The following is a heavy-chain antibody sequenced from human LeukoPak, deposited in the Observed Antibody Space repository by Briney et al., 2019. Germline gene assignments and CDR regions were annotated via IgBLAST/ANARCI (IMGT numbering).Heavy chain of an antibody. CDR3: ARDRSGYARYYGVDV. D-gene: IGHD5-12*01. Sequence: GGSLRLSCAASGFTFSDYYMSWIRQAPGKGLEWVSSISSNISTTYYADSVKGRFTISRDNAKNSLYLQTNSLRVEDTAVYYCARDRSGYARYYGVDVWGQGTTVTVSS. V-gene: IGHV3-11*01. CDR2: ISSNISTT. CDR1: GFTFSDYY. J-gene: IGHJ6*02.